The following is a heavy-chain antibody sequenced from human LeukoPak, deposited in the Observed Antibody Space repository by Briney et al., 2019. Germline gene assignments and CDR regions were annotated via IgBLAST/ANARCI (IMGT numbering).Heavy chain of an antibody. V-gene: IGHV1-2*02. J-gene: IGHJ4*02. CDR1: NYIFTGFY. Sequence: ASVKVSCKASNYIFTGFYMHWVRQAPGQGLEWMGWINPNAGGTHYAQKFQDRVTMTRDTSITTVYMELSSLRSEDTAVYYCAKVRGPTAGHYSFDYWGQGALVTVSS. CDR3: AKVRGPTAGHYSFDY. CDR2: INPNAGGT. D-gene: IGHD3-10*01.